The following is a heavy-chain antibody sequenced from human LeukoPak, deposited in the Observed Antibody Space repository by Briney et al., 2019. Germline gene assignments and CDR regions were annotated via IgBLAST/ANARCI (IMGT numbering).Heavy chain of an antibody. CDR2: IYFGGNT. CDR3: VRHRRFRRIHY. Sequence: SETLSLTCAVSRVSLPSTTYCWGSIRQPPGKGLEWIASIYFGGNTYYNPSLKSRVTMSVDTPKNHFSLKLSSVTAADTAVYYGVRHRRFRRIHYRGEETLVTVS. CDR1: RVSLPSTTYC. D-gene: IGHD2/OR15-2a*01. V-gene: IGHV4-39*01. J-gene: IGHJ4*02.